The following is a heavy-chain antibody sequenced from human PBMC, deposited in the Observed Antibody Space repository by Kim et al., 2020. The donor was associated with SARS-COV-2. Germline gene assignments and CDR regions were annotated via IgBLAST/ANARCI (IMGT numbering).Heavy chain of an antibody. CDR3: ARGKGTGSYPRVKYYYGMDV. D-gene: IGHD3-10*01. CDR2: INHSGST. V-gene: IGHV4-34*01. J-gene: IGHJ6*02. CDR1: GGSFSGYY. Sequence: SETLSLTCAVYGGSFSGYYWSWIRQPPGKGLEWIGEINHSGSTNYNPSLKSRVTISVDTSKNQFSLKLSSVTAADTAVYYCARGKGTGSYPRVKYYYGMDVWGQGTTVTVSS.